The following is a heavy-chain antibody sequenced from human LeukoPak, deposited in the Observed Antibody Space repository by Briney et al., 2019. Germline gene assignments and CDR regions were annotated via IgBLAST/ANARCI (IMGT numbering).Heavy chain of an antibody. D-gene: IGHD2-15*01. CDR2: ISNSGSTI. Sequence: GGSLRLSCAASGFTFSSYIMNWVRQAPGKGLEWLSYISNSGSTIYYADSVKGRFSISRDNAENSLWLQVSSLRAEDTAVYYCARGRGSCSGGTCYVDFWGQGTLVTVSS. V-gene: IGHV3-48*01. J-gene: IGHJ4*02. CDR1: GFTFSSYI. CDR3: ARGRGSCSGGTCYVDF.